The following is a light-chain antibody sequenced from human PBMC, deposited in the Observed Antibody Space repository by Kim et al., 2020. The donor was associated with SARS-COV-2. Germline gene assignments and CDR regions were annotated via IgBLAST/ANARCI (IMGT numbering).Light chain of an antibody. CDR1: SSDVGNYNY. CDR3: CSYAGSYSFV. CDR2: DVN. J-gene: IGLJ1*01. V-gene: IGLV2-11*01. Sequence: GQSVTISCTGASSDVGNYNYVSWHQQHPGKAPKLIIYDVNKRPSGVPDRFSGSKSGNTASLTISGLQSEDEADYYCCSYAGSYSFVFGTGTKVTVL.